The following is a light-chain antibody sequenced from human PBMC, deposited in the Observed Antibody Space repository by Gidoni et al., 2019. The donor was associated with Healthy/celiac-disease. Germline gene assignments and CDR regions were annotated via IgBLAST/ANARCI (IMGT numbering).Light chain of an antibody. Sequence: NFMLTQPHSVSESPGKTVTLSCTRSSGSIASNYVQWYQQRPGSAPTTVIYEDNQRPSGVPDRFSGSIDSSSNSASLTISGLKTEDEADYYCQSYDSSNHRVFVVFGGGTKLTVL. CDR3: QSYDSSNHRVFVV. V-gene: IGLV6-57*04. CDR1: SGSIASNY. CDR2: EDN. J-gene: IGLJ2*01.